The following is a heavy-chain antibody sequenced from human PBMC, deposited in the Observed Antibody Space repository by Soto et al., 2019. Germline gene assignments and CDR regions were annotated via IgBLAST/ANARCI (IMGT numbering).Heavy chain of an antibody. V-gene: IGHV3-23*01. Sequence: PGGALRVSXVAFGFPCSTYDMTWVRQAPGKGLEWVSTILVDGRTFYVDSVKGRFTISRDNSRNTVYLQMNSLTAGDTAIYYCAKATATGGGAFDFCGQGTMVTVSS. CDR3: AKATATGGGAFDF. CDR1: GFPCSTYD. J-gene: IGHJ3*01. CDR2: ILVDGRT. D-gene: IGHD2-8*02.